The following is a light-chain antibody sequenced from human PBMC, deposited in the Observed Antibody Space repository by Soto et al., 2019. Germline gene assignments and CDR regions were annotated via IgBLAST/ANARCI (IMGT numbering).Light chain of an antibody. CDR2: DAS. J-gene: IGKJ3*01. CDR1: QDISNY. V-gene: IGKV1-33*01. Sequence: DIQMTQSPSSLSASVGDRVTITCQASQDISNYLNWYQQKPGKAPKLLIYDASNLETGVPSRFSGSGSGTDFTVTISSLQTEDIATDYCQQYDNLPFTFGPGTKVDIK. CDR3: QQYDNLPFT.